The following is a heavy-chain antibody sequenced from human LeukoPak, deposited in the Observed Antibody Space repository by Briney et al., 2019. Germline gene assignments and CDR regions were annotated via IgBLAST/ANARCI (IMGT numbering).Heavy chain of an antibody. CDR3: ARGVNSGYFDY. CDR1: GGSVSRSPYY. D-gene: IGHD1-26*01. V-gene: IGHV4-61*01. CDR2: IYYSGST. J-gene: IGHJ4*02. Sequence: SETLSLTCTVSGGSVSRSPYYWSWIRQPPGKGLEWIGYIYYSGSTNYSPSLKSRVTISLDTSKNQFSLKLSSVTAADTAVYYCARGVNSGYFDYCGQGTLVTVSS.